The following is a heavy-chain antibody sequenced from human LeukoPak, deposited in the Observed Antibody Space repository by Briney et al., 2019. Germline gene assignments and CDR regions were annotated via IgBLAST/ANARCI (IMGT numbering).Heavy chain of an antibody. D-gene: IGHD6-19*01. CDR2: INTGTYDS. V-gene: IGHV1-3*04. Sequence: ASVKVSCKASGYTFTDFAMHWVRQAPGQRLEWMGWINTGTYDSKYSQKFQGRVTITRDTSARIVYMELSSLIFEDTAVYYCARGSAWYVAYWGQGTLVTVSS. J-gene: IGHJ4*02. CDR3: ARGSAWYVAY. CDR1: GYTFTDFA.